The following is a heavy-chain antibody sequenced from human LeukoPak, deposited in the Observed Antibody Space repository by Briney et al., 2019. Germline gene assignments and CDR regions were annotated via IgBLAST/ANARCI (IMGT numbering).Heavy chain of an antibody. V-gene: IGHV3-48*04. D-gene: IGHD3-3*01. J-gene: IGHJ3*02. CDR3: ARLHYDFSSIYARPHDAFDI. CDR2: ISSSSSTI. CDR1: GFTFSSYS. Sequence: GGSLRLSCAASGFTFSSYSMNWVRQAPGKGLEWVSYISSSSSTIYYADSVKGRFTISRDNAKNSLYLQMNSLRAEDTAVYYCARLHYDFSSIYARPHDAFDIWGQGTMVTVSS.